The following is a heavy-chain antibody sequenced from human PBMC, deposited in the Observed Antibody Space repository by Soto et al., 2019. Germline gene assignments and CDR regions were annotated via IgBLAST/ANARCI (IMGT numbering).Heavy chain of an antibody. J-gene: IGHJ4*02. CDR2: VFWDDGE. CDR1: GFSLTTTGLG. Sequence: QITLRESGPSLVKPTETLTLTCTFSGFSLTTTGLGVGWVRQPPGKALEWLAVVFWDDGERYRPSLKTRVTITEDTSKNQLVLTMTNMDPVNPATYYCTQICGRGSWGWYFHSWGQGSLVTVSS. V-gene: IGHV2-5*02. D-gene: IGHD1-26*01. CDR3: TQICGRGSWGWYFHS.